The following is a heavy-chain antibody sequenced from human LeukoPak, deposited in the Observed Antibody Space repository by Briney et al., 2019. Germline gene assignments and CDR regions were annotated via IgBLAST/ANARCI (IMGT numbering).Heavy chain of an antibody. CDR1: GFTFSGYT. CDR3: AKESDFWSGYYGYYFDY. CDR2: ISSSSIYM. V-gene: IGHV3-21*01. Sequence: GGSLRLSCAASGFTFSGYTLNWVRQAPGKGLEWVSSISSSSIYMYYADSVEGRFTISRDNAKNSLYLQMNSLRAEDTAVYYCAKESDFWSGYYGYYFDYWGQGTLVTVSS. D-gene: IGHD3-3*01. J-gene: IGHJ4*02.